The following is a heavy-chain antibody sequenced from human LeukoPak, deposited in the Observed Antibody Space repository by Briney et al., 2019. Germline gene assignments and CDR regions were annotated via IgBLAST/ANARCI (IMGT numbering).Heavy chain of an antibody. CDR3: ARDRRWVNGDGYNYGAFDI. CDR2: INHSGIT. V-gene: IGHV4-34*01. CDR1: GGSFSGYY. Sequence: SETLSLTCDVYGGSFSGYYWSWIRQPPGKGLEWIGEINHSGITNYNPSLKSRVTISVDTSKNQFTLKLSSVTAADTAVYYCARDRRWVNGDGYNYGAFDIWGQGTMVTVSS. J-gene: IGHJ3*02. D-gene: IGHD5-24*01.